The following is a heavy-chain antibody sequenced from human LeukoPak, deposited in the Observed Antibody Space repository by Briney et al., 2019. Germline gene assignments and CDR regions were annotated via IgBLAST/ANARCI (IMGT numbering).Heavy chain of an antibody. CDR3: ARLGQITIFGVVTYYYYMDV. Sequence: ASVKVSCKPSGGTFSSYAISWVRQAPGQGLEWMGGIIPIFGTANYAQKFQGRVTITAYESTSTAYMELSSLRSEDTAVYYCARLGQITIFGVVTYYYYMDVWGKGTTVTVSS. CDR2: IIPIFGTA. J-gene: IGHJ6*03. CDR1: GGTFSSYA. D-gene: IGHD3-3*01. V-gene: IGHV1-69*13.